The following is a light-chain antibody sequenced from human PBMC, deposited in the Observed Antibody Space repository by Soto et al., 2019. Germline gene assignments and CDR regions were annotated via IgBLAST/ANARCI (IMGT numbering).Light chain of an antibody. J-gene: IGKJ4*01. CDR3: QQYNNWPPLT. CDR2: GAS. V-gene: IGKV3-15*01. CDR1: KSVNNN. Sequence: EIVMTQSPATLSVSPGERAILSCRASKSVNNNLAWYQQKPGQAPRLLIYGASTRATDIPARFSGSGSGTEFTLIISSLQSEDFATYYCQQYNNWPPLTFGGGTKVEIK.